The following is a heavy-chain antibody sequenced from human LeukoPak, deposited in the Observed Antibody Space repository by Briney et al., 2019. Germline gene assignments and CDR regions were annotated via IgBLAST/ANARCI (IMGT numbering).Heavy chain of an antibody. Sequence: GGSLRLSCAASGFTFSDYGMHWVRQAPGKGLEWLAVISYEGSNKYYAESVKGRFTISRDNAKNSLYLQMNSLRAEDTAVYYCARDTYSSSWYGNYYYYMDVWGKGTTVTISS. V-gene: IGHV3-30*03. J-gene: IGHJ6*03. D-gene: IGHD6-13*01. CDR3: ARDTYSSSWYGNYYYYMDV. CDR1: GFTFSDYG. CDR2: ISYEGSNK.